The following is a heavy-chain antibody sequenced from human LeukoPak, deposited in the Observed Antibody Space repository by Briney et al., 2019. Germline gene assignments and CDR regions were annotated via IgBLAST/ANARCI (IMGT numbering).Heavy chain of an antibody. CDR2: MSYDGSNK. J-gene: IGHJ6*02. Sequence: PGRSLRLSCAASGFTFSSYAMHWVRQAPGKGLEWVAVMSYDGSNKYYADSVKGRFTISRDNSKNTLYLQMNSLRAEDTAVYYCARDVAGYGMDVWGQGTTVTVSS. V-gene: IGHV3-30-3*01. D-gene: IGHD3-10*01. CDR1: GFTFSSYA. CDR3: ARDVAGYGMDV.